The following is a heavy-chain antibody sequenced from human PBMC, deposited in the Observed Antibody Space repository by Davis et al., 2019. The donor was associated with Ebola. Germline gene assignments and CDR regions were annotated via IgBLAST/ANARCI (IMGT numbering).Heavy chain of an antibody. D-gene: IGHD3-10*01. Sequence: GESLKISCTASGFTFGDYAMSWVRQAPGKGLEWVAVISKDGSSKYYADPVKGRFTISRDNSKNTLYLQMNSLRADDTALYSCAKESVRDTMIWGFDSWGQGTLVTVSS. J-gene: IGHJ4*02. CDR1: GFTFGDYA. CDR3: AKESVRDTMIWGFDS. CDR2: ISKDGSSK. V-gene: IGHV3-30*04.